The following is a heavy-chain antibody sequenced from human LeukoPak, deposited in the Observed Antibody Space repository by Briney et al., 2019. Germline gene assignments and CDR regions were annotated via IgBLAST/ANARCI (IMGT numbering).Heavy chain of an antibody. J-gene: IGHJ4*02. CDR2: ISWNSGSI. CDR3: AKVAYYYGSGSLYYFDY. CDR1: GFTFDDYA. Sequence: GGSLRLSCAASGFTFDDYAMHWVRQAPGKGLEWVSGISWNSGSIGYADSVKGRFTISRDNAKNSLYLQMNSLRAEDTALYYCAKVAYYYGSGSLYYFDYWGQGTLVTVSS. V-gene: IGHV3-9*01. D-gene: IGHD3-10*01.